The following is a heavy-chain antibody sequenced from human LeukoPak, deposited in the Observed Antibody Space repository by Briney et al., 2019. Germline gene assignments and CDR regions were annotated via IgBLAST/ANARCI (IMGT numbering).Heavy chain of an antibody. CDR3: ARAVGSGSFQTYYYYMDV. CDR1: GGSISSNSYS. CDR2: VYYSGNT. D-gene: IGHD3-10*01. V-gene: IGHV4-39*07. J-gene: IGHJ6*03. Sequence: PSETLSLTCTVSGGSISSNSYSWGWIRRPPGKGLEWIGSVYYSGNTYYNPSLKSRVTISVDTSKNQFSLKLSSVTAADTAVYYCARAVGSGSFQTYYYYMDVWGKGTTVTISS.